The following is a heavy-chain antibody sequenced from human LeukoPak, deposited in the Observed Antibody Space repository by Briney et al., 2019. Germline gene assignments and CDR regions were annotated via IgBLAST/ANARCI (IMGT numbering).Heavy chain of an antibody. D-gene: IGHD1-1*01. J-gene: IGHJ4*02. Sequence: HPGGSLRLSCAGSGFTDSGLTFSSDWMSWVRQPPGKGLEWVANINQDTIKKYYLDSVKGRFTISRDHAKNSLYLQMNSLRAEDTAVYFCASSPNWNEAEYYFEHWGRGTLVIVAS. CDR3: ASSPNWNEAEYYFEH. CDR2: INQDTIKK. CDR1: GFTDSGLTFSSDW. V-gene: IGHV3-7*01.